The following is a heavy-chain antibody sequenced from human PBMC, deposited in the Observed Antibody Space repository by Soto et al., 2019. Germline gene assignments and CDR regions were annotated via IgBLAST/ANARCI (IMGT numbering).Heavy chain of an antibody. D-gene: IGHD1-1*01. CDR1: GFTFSSYG. CDR3: AKDRGGLAERYYSGMDV. J-gene: IGHJ6*02. V-gene: IGHV3-30*18. Sequence: QVQLVESGGGVVQPGRSLRLSCAASGFTFSSYGMHWVRQAPGKGLEWVAVISYDGSNKYYADSVKGRFTISRDNSKNTLYLQMNSLRAGDTAVYYCAKDRGGLAERYYSGMDVWGQGTTVTVSS. CDR2: ISYDGSNK.